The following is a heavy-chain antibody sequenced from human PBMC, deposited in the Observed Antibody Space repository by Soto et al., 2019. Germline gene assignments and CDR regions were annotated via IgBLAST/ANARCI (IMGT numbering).Heavy chain of an antibody. CDR2: IYNSGST. CDR3: ARGPSGDKVDY. CDR1: GGSINNNGYF. D-gene: IGHD1-26*01. J-gene: IGHJ4*02. Sequence: QVQLQESGPGVVEPSQTLSLTCTVSGGSINNNGYFWSWIRQPPGSGLEWIGHIYNSGSTYSNPSRKSRLTISVDPSKNQFSLKLSSVTAADTAVYYCARGPSGDKVDYWGQGTLVTVSS. V-gene: IGHV4-30-4*01.